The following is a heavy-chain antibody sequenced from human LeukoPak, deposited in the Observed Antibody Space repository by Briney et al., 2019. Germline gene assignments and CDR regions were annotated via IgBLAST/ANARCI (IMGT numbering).Heavy chain of an antibody. CDR3: TRTRTAFDI. V-gene: IGHV3-7*03. CDR2: IKQDGSEK. Sequence: PGGSLRLSCAASGLTFSSYWMSWVRQAPGKGLECVANIKQDGSEKYYVDSVKGRFTISRDNAKNSLYLQMNSLRAEDTAVYYCTRTRTAFDIWGQGTMVTVSS. CDR1: GLTFSSYW. J-gene: IGHJ3*02.